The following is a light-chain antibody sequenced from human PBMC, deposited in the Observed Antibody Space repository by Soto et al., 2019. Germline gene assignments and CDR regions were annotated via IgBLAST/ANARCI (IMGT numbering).Light chain of an antibody. CDR1: KLGDKY. V-gene: IGLV3-1*01. Sequence: SYELTQPPSVSVSPGQTASITCSGDKLGDKYACWYQQKPGQSPVLVIYQDSKRPSGIPERFSGSNSGNTATLTISGTQAMDEADYDCQAWDSSTAEVVFGGGTKVTVL. J-gene: IGLJ2*01. CDR2: QDS. CDR3: QAWDSSTAEVV.